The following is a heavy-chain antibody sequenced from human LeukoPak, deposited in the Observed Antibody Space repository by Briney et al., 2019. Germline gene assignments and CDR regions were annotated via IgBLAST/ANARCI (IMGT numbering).Heavy chain of an antibody. D-gene: IGHD4-11*01. CDR2: INHSGST. Sequence: SETLSLTCAVYGGSFSGYYWSWIRQPPGKGLEWIGEINHSGSTNYNPSLKSRVTISVDTSKNQFSLKLSYVTAADTAVYYCARGVPGNYYYFDYWGQGTLVTVSS. CDR3: ARGVPGNYYYFDY. V-gene: IGHV4-34*01. CDR1: GGSFSGYY. J-gene: IGHJ4*02.